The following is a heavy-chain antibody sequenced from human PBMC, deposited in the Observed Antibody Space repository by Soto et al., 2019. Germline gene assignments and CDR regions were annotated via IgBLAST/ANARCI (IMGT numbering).Heavy chain of an antibody. Sequence: SVKVSCKASGGTFSSYAISWVRQAPGQGLEWMGGIIPIFGTANYAQKFQGRVTITADESTSTAYMELSSLRSEDTAVYYCARDEVYYYGSGSYPLAFDYWGQGTLVTVSS. CDR3: ARDEVYYYGSGSYPLAFDY. V-gene: IGHV1-69*13. J-gene: IGHJ4*02. D-gene: IGHD3-10*01. CDR1: GGTFSSYA. CDR2: IIPIFGTA.